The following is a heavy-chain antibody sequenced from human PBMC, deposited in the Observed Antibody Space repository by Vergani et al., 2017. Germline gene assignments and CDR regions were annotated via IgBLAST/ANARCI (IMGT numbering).Heavy chain of an antibody. V-gene: IGHV3-23*01. CDR1: GFTFSSYA. Sequence: EVQLLESGGGLVQPGGSLRLSCAASGFTFSSYAMSWVRQAPGKGLEWVSAISGSGGSTYYADSVKGRFTISRDNSKNTLYLQMNSLRAEDTAVYYCAKGXLYTTDYGGNPFDYWGQGTLVTVSS. J-gene: IGHJ4*02. D-gene: IGHD4-23*01. CDR2: ISGSGGST. CDR3: AKGXLYTTDYGGNPFDY.